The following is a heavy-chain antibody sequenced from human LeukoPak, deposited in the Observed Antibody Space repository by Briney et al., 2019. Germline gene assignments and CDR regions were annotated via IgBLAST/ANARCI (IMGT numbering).Heavy chain of an antibody. J-gene: IGHJ4*02. V-gene: IGHV3-74*01. Sequence: PGRCLRLSRAASGFTLRRYWMHSVCHAPRKGLGWVSCTTIDGGTTSITDSARGRSTISRENPKNTAYWQMTRRRAENTAGYYCVRDNSSYNFNYWGQGTLVTVSS. CDR2: TTIDGGTT. D-gene: IGHD6-6*01. CDR3: VRDNSSYNFNY. CDR1: GFTLRRYW.